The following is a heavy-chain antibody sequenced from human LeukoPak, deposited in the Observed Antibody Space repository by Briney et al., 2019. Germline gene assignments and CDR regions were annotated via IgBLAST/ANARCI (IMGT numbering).Heavy chain of an antibody. V-gene: IGHV3-23*01. CDR3: ASHSSGWHEEYFQH. CDR1: GFTFSSYA. D-gene: IGHD6-19*01. CDR2: ISGSGGST. J-gene: IGHJ1*01. Sequence: GGSLRLSCAASGFTFSSYAMSWVRQAPGKGLEWVSAISGSGGSTYYADSVKGRFTISRDNSKNTLYLQMNSLRAEDTAVYYCASHSSGWHEEYFQHWGQGTLVTVSS.